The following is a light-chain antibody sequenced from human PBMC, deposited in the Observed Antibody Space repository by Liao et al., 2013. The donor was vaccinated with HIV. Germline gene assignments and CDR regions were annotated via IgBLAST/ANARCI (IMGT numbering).Light chain of an antibody. J-gene: IGLJ3*02. CDR1: KLGDKY. Sequence: SYELTQPPSVSVSPGQTASITCSGDKLGDKYACWYQQKPGQSPVLVIYQDSKRPSGIPERFSGSKSGNTATLTISGTQPMDEADYYCQAWDGSTAVFGGGTKLTVL. CDR2: QDS. CDR3: QAWDGSTAV. V-gene: IGLV3-1*01.